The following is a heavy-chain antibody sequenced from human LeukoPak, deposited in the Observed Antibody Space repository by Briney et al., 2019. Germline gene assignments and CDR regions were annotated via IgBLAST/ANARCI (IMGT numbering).Heavy chain of an antibody. CDR3: ARVEYGDYLGS. J-gene: IGHJ5*02. CDR2: ICHSGST. D-gene: IGHD4-17*01. CDR1: GYSISSGYY. Sequence: PSETLSLTCTVSGYSISSGYYWGWIRQPPGKGLEWIGSICHSGSTYYNPSLKSRVTMSVDTSKNQFSLKLTSVTAADTAEYYCARVEYGDYLGSWGQGTLVTVSS. V-gene: IGHV4-38-2*02.